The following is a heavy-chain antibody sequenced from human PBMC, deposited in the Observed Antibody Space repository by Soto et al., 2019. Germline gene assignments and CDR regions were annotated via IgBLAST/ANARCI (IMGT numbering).Heavy chain of an antibody. CDR3: ARGPDYSSSSYYYYGMDV. Sequence: GESLKISCKGSGYSFTSYWIGWVRLMPGKGLEWMGIIYPGDSDTRYSPSFQGQVTISADKSISTAYLQWSSLKASDTAMYYCARGPDYSSSSYYYYGMDVWGQGTTVTVSS. CDR2: IYPGDSDT. D-gene: IGHD6-6*01. CDR1: GYSFTSYW. J-gene: IGHJ6*02. V-gene: IGHV5-51*01.